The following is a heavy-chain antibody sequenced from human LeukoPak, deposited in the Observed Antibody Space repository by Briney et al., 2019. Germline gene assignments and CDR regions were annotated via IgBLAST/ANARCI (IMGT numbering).Heavy chain of an antibody. V-gene: IGHV3-53*05. Sequence: GGSLRLSCAASGFSVGNNYVTWGRQPPGKGLEWVSVIYTDGSTYYADSVKGRFIISRDSSKNTLYLQMNSLRAEDTAVYYCTDAVAGWGQGTLVTVSS. J-gene: IGHJ4*02. D-gene: IGHD4-23*01. CDR1: GFSVGNNY. CDR3: TDAVAG. CDR2: IYTDGST.